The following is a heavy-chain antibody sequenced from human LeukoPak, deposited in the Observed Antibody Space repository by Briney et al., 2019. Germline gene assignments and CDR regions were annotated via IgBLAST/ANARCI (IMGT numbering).Heavy chain of an antibody. J-gene: IGHJ5*02. CDR2: INSDESST. Sequence: GGSLRLSCATSGFTFSSYWMHWVRQAPGKGLVWVSRINSDESSTSYADSVKGRFTSSRDNGKNTLYLQMNSLRAEDTAVYYCARDGQDIVVVVAATPCGWFDPWGQGTLVTVS. D-gene: IGHD2-15*01. CDR1: GFTFSSYW. CDR3: ARDGQDIVVVVAATPCGWFDP. V-gene: IGHV3-74*01.